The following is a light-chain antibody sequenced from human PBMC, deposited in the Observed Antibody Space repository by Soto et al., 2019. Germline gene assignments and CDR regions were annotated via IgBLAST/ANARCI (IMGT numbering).Light chain of an antibody. Sequence: QSVLTQPPAVSGAPGQRVTISRTGSSSNIGTGYGVHWYQQLPGSAPKLLIFGDSNRPSGVPDRFSGSKSDTSASLAITGLRAEDEADYYCQSYDSTLSGSVFGGGTKLTVL. CDR1: SSNIGTGYG. CDR3: QSYDSTLSGSV. J-gene: IGLJ2*01. V-gene: IGLV1-40*01. CDR2: GDS.